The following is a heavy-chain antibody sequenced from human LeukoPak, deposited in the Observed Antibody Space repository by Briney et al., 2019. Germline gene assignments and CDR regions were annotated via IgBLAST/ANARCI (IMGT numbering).Heavy chain of an antibody. CDR3: ARDQGAYYYGSVLDY. V-gene: IGHV3-30*02. CDR2: IRSDANKK. D-gene: IGHD3-10*01. CDR1: GFTFSTYG. Sequence: PGGSLRLSCAASGFTFSTYGMHWVRQAPGKGLEWVTFIRSDANKKYYADSVKGRFAISRDTSKNTLYLRMNSLNAEDTAVYYCARDQGAYYYGSVLDYWGQGTLVTVSS. J-gene: IGHJ4*02.